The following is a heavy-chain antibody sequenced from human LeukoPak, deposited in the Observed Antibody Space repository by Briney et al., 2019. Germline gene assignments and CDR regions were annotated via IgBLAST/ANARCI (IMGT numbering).Heavy chain of an antibody. CDR2: ISWDGGST. V-gene: IGHV3-43D*03. CDR1: GFTFDDYA. J-gene: IGHJ4*02. CDR3: AKAYCSGGSCYEMDY. D-gene: IGHD2-15*01. Sequence: PGGSLRLSCAASGFTFDDYAMHWVRQAPGKGLEWVSLISWDGGSTYYADSVKGRFTISRDNSKNSLYLQMNSLRAEDTALYYCAKAYCSGGSCYEMDYWGQGTLVTVSS.